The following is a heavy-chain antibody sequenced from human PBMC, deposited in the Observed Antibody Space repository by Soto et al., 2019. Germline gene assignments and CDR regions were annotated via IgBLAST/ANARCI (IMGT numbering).Heavy chain of an antibody. D-gene: IGHD2-15*01. Sequence: EVQLVESGGGLVQPGGSLRLSCAASGFTFSSYSMNWVRQAPGKGLEWVSYISSSSSTIYYADSVKGRFTISRDNAKNSLYLQMNSLSAEDTAVYYWASGVVVAATLFDYWGQGTLVTVSS. CDR3: ASGVVVAATLFDY. V-gene: IGHV3-48*01. CDR1: GFTFSSYS. CDR2: ISSSSSTI. J-gene: IGHJ4*02.